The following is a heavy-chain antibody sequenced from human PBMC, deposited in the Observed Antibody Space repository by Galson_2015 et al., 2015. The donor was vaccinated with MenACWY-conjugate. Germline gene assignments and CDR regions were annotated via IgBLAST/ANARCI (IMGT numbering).Heavy chain of an antibody. CDR2: ISSSSTYT. V-gene: IGHV3-11*05. J-gene: IGHJ4*02. Sequence: SLRLSCAASGFTFSDYYMSWIRQAPGKGLEWVSYISSSSTYTDHADSVKGRFTISRDNAKKSLYLQMNSLRAEDTAVYYCARVQGGTRGVNYWGQGTLVTVSS. CDR3: ARVQGGTRGVNY. D-gene: IGHD1-1*01. CDR1: GFTFSDYY.